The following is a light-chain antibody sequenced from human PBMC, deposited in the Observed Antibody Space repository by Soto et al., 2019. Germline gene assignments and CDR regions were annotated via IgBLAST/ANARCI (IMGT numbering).Light chain of an antibody. CDR1: SSDVGNYNV. Sequence: QSALTRPASVSESPGQSITISCTGTSSDVGNYNVVSWYQHHPGRAPKVLIYEGTKRPSGVSNRFSGSTSGNVASLTISGLQAEDEANYYCCSYAGSDTYVFGTGTKVTV. J-gene: IGLJ1*01. CDR3: CSYAGSDTYV. CDR2: EGT. V-gene: IGLV2-23*01.